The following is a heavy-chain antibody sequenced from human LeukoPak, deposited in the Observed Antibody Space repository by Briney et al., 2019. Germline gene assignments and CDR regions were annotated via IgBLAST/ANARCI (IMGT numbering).Heavy chain of an antibody. V-gene: IGHV3-49*04. CDR1: GFTFGDYA. J-gene: IGHJ4*02. CDR2: IRSKAYGGTT. D-gene: IGHD3-3*01. CDR3: TRDPTYYDFWSGYAKDGYFDY. Sequence: PGGSLRLSCTASGFTFGDYAMSWVRQAPGKGLEWVGFIRSKAYGGTTEYAASVKGRFTISRDDSKSIAYLQMNSLKTEDTAVYYCTRDPTYYDFWSGYAKDGYFDYWGQGTLVTVSS.